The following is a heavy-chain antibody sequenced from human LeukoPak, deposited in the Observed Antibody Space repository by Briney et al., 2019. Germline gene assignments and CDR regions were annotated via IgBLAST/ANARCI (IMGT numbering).Heavy chain of an antibody. CDR3: ARETLGTSKIEH. D-gene: IGHD3-16*01. J-gene: IGHJ1*01. CDR1: GASISNSGYA. Sequence: PSETLSLTCTVSGASISNSGYAWAWIRQPPGKGLEWIGSITYSGTTTYNPSPSLKSRVTISADTSKNKYFLQLTSVTAADTAVFYCARETLGTSKIEHWGQGTLVTVSS. CDR2: ITYSGTT. V-gene: IGHV4-39*02.